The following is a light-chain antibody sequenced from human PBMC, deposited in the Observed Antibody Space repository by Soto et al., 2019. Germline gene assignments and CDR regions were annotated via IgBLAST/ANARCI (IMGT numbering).Light chain of an antibody. Sequence: QSVLTQPPSVSGAPGQRVTISCTGSSSNIGAGYDVHWYQQLPGTAPKLLIFGNSNRPSGVPDRFSGSKSGTSASLAITGLQAEDEADYYCQSYDGSLSGSGVFGTGTKLTVL. CDR3: QSYDGSLSGSGV. CDR1: SSNIGAGYD. CDR2: GNS. V-gene: IGLV1-40*01. J-gene: IGLJ1*01.